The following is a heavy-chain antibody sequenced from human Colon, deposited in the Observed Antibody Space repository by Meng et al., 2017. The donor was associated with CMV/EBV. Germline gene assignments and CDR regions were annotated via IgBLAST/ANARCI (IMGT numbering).Heavy chain of an antibody. CDR3: ARAPYYYYGMDV. CDR2: ISYSGST. V-gene: IGHV4-61*01. Sequence: SETLSLTCTVSGGSVSSGSYYWSWIRQPPGKGLEWIGYISYSGSTNYNPSLKSRVTISVDTSKNQFSLKLSSVTAADTAVYYCARAPYYYYGMDVWGQGTTVTVSS. CDR1: GGSVSSGSYY. J-gene: IGHJ6*02.